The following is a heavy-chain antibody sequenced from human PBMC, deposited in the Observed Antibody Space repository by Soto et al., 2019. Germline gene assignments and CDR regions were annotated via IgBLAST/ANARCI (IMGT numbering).Heavy chain of an antibody. CDR1: GYKFTTYW. CDR2: IYPDDSDS. D-gene: IGHD4-17*01. V-gene: IGHV5-51*01. CDR3: VATYGDYLDY. Sequence: GESLKISCKGSGYKFTTYWIGWVRQMPGKGLEWMAIIYPDDSDSRYSPSFQGQVTISADKSISTAYLQWSRLKASDTAIYYCVATYGDYLDYWGQGTLVTVSS. J-gene: IGHJ4*02.